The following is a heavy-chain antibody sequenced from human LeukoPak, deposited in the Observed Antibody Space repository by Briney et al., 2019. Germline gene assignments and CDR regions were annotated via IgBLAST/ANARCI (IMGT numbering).Heavy chain of an antibody. Sequence: GESLKISCEASGYSFTSYWIGWVRQMPGKGLEWMGIIYPGDSDTRYSPSFQGQVTISADKSINTAYLQWSSLKASDTAIYFCARQSYNTKSIDFWGQGNLVTVSS. J-gene: IGHJ4*02. D-gene: IGHD2-8*01. V-gene: IGHV5-51*01. CDR1: GYSFTSYW. CDR2: IYPGDSDT. CDR3: ARQSYNTKSIDF.